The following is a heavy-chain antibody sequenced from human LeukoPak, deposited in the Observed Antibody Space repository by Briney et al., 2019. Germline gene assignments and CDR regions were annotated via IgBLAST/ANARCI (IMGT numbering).Heavy chain of an antibody. V-gene: IGHV1-8*01. D-gene: IGHD3-10*01. Sequence: ASVKVSCKASGYTFTSYDINWVRQATGQGLEWMGWMNPNSGNTGYAQKFQGRVTMTRNTSISTAYMELSSLRSEDTAVYYRARGSYYYGSDREDYWGQGTLVTVSS. CDR1: GYTFTSYD. CDR3: ARGSYYYGSDREDY. CDR2: MNPNSGNT. J-gene: IGHJ4*02.